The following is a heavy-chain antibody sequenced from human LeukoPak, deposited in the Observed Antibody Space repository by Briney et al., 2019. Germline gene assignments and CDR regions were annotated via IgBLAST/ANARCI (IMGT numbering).Heavy chain of an antibody. Sequence: GGSLRLSCTVSGFTVSSNSMSWVRQAPGKGLEWVSFIYSDNTHYSDSVKGRFTISRDNSKNTLYLQMNSLRAEDTAVYYCAKDAPYYYDSSGYGGAFDIWGQGTMVTVSS. D-gene: IGHD3-22*01. CDR1: GFTVSSNS. V-gene: IGHV3-53*01. CDR2: IYSDNT. CDR3: AKDAPYYYDSSGYGGAFDI. J-gene: IGHJ3*02.